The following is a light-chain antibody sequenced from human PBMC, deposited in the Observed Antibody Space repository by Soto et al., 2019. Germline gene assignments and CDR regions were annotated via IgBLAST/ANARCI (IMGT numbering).Light chain of an antibody. J-gene: IGKJ2*01. CDR3: QQYNNWPRSYT. Sequence: EIVMTQSPATLSVSPGERATLSCRASQSVSSNLAWYQQKPGQAPRLLIYGASTRATGIPARFSGSGSGTEFTLTISSLQSEDLAVYYCQQYNNWPRSYTFGQGTKLEIK. CDR1: QSVSSN. CDR2: GAS. V-gene: IGKV3-15*01.